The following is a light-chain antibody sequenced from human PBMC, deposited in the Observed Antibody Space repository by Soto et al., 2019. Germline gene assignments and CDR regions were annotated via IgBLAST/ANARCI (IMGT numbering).Light chain of an antibody. Sequence: AIQMTQSPSSLSASVGDRVTITCRASQGIRNDLGWYQQKPGKAPKLLIYAASSLQSGVPSRFSGSGSGTDFPLTISSLQPEDFAPYYCLQDYNYPLTFGGGTKVEIK. J-gene: IGKJ4*01. CDR2: AAS. CDR3: LQDYNYPLT. CDR1: QGIRND. V-gene: IGKV1-6*01.